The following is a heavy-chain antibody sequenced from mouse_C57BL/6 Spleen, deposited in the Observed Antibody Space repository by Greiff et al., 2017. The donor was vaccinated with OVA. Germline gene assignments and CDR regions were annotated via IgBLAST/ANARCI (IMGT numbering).Heavy chain of an antibody. Sequence: EVQLQESGGGLVKPGGSLKLSCAASGFTFSDYGMHWVRQAPEKGLEWVAYISSGSSNIYYADTVKGRFTISRDNAKNTQFLQMTSLRSEDTAMYYCARNDYFDYWGQGTTLTVSS. V-gene: IGHV5-17*01. CDR1: GFTFSDYG. J-gene: IGHJ2*01. CDR3: ARNDYFDY. CDR2: ISSGSSNI.